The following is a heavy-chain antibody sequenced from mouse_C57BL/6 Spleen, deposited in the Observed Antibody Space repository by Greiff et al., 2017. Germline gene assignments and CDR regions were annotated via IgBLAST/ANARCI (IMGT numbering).Heavy chain of an antibody. J-gene: IGHJ2*01. CDR2: ISSGGSYT. CDR1: GFTFSSYG. D-gene: IGHD1-1*01. Sequence: EVQLVESGGDLVKPGGSLKLSCAASGFTFSSYGMSWVRQTPDKRLEWVATISSGGSYTYYPDSVKGRFTISRDNAKKTLYLQISSLKSEDTAIYCCASNLYGYFDYWGPGTTLTVSS. CDR3: ASNLYGYFDY. V-gene: IGHV5-6*01.